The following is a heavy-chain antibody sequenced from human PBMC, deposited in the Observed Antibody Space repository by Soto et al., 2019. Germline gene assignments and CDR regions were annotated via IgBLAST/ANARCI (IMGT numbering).Heavy chain of an antibody. CDR1: GFTFDDYA. V-gene: IGHV3-9*01. D-gene: IGHD3-16*02. CDR2: ISWNSGSI. J-gene: IGHJ3*02. Sequence: EVQLVESGGGLVQPGRSLRLSCAASGFTFDDYAMHWVRQAPGKGLEWVSGISWNSGSIGYADSVKGRFTISRDNAKNSLYLQMNRLRAEDTALYYCAKGVIVPAFDIWGQGTMVTVSS. CDR3: AKGVIVPAFDI.